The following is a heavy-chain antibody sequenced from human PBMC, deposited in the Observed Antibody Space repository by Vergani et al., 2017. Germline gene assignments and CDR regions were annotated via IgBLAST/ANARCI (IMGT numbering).Heavy chain of an antibody. D-gene: IGHD6-13*01. J-gene: IGHJ4*02. Sequence: QVQLVQSGAEVKKPGASVKVSCKASGYTFTGYYMHWVRQAPGQGLEWMGWINPNSGGTNYAQKFQGRVTMTRDTSISTAYMELSRMRSAYTAVYYWARRYSSSCYYFDYWGQGTLVTVSS. V-gene: IGHV1-2*02. CDR2: INPNSGGT. CDR3: ARRYSSSCYYFDY. CDR1: GYTFTGYY.